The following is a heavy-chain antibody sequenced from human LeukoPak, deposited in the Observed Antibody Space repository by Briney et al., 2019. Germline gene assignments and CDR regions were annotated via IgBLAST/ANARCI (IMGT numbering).Heavy chain of an antibody. J-gene: IGHJ4*02. V-gene: IGHV3-48*04. CDR2: ISSSSTI. CDR3: ARGGTYYYDSSGYYPFDY. CDR1: GFTFSSYS. Sequence: GGSLRLSCAASGFTFSSYSMNWVRQAPGKGLERVSYISSSSTIYYADSVKGRFTISRDNAKNSLYLQMNSLRAEDTAVYYCARGGTYYYDSSGYYPFDYWGQGTLVTVSS. D-gene: IGHD3-22*01.